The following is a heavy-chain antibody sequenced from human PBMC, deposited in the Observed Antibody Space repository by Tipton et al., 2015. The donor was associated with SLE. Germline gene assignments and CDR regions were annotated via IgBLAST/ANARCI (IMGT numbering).Heavy chain of an antibody. CDR1: GGSIGNNY. Sequence: TLSLTCTVSGGSIGNNYWNWIRQSAGKGLEWIGRLYSDGRAALESRLNPSFEGRVTMSVDPSKKQLSLTLMSVTAADTAVYFCARIIAGPGDAFDVWGQGTMVTVSS. V-gene: IGHV4-4*07. CDR3: ARIIAGPGDAFDV. J-gene: IGHJ3*01. CDR2: LYSDGRA.